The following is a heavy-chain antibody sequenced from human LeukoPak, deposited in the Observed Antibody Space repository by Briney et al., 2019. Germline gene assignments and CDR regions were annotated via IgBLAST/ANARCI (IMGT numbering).Heavy chain of an antibody. CDR1: GGSFSGYY. D-gene: IGHD6-13*01. V-gene: IGHV4-34*01. CDR2: INHSGST. CDR3: ARVSLGYSSSWYSC. Sequence: SETLSLTCAVYGGSFSGYYWSWIRQPPGKGLEWIGEINHSGSTNYNPSLKSRVTISVDTSKNLFSLKLSSVTAADTAVYYCARVSLGYSSSWYSCWGQGTLVTVSS. J-gene: IGHJ4*02.